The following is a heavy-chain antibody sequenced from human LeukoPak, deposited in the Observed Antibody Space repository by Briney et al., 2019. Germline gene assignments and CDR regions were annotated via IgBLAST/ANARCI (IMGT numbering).Heavy chain of an antibody. CDR2: IYTSGST. Sequence: SETLSLTCTVSGGSISSYYWSWIRQPAGKGLEWIGRIYTSGSTNYNPSLKSRVTMSVDTSKNQFSLKLSSVTAADTAVYYCARQGGFYDSSGFTFDCWGQGTLVTVSS. CDR1: GGSISSYY. J-gene: IGHJ4*02. V-gene: IGHV4-4*07. D-gene: IGHD3-22*01. CDR3: ARQGGFYDSSGFTFDC.